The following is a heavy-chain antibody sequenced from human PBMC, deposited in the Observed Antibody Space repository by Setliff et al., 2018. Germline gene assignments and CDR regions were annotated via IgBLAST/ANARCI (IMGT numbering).Heavy chain of an antibody. Sequence: GGSLRLSCVPSGFIFSDYHMSWIRQAPGKGLDWVSSITNSGGSTYYADSVKGRFTVSRDNSKNTLYLQMNSLRAEDTAVYYCARSRNRYFDYWGQGTLVTVSS. V-gene: IGHV3-23*01. CDR2: ITNSGGST. CDR3: ARSRNRYFDY. CDR1: GFIFSDYH. J-gene: IGHJ4*02.